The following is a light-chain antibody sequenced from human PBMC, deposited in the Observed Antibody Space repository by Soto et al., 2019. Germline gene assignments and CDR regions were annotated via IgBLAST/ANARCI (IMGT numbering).Light chain of an antibody. V-gene: IGLV1-40*01. CDR3: QSYDISLSGYV. CDR1: SSNIGAGYE. J-gene: IGLJ1*01. Sequence: QSVLTQPPSVSEAPGQRVTISCTGSSSNIGAGYEAHWYQQVPGTAPKLLIYENNNRPSGVPDRFSGSKSGTSASLAITGLQAEDEAAYYCQSYDISLSGYVFGTGTKLTV. CDR2: ENN.